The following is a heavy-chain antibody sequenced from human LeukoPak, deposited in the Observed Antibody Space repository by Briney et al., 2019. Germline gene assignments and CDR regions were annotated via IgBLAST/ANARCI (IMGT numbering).Heavy chain of an antibody. CDR2: ISGSGGST. V-gene: IGHV3-23*01. J-gene: IGHJ4*02. CDR3: VVVPAAIGD. Sequence: GGSLRLSCAASGITFTSYAMSWVRQAPGKGLEWVSAISGSGGSTYYADSVKGRFTISRDNSKNTLYLQMNSLRAEDTAVYYCVVVPAAIGDWGQGTLVTVSS. D-gene: IGHD2-2*01. CDR1: GITFTSYA.